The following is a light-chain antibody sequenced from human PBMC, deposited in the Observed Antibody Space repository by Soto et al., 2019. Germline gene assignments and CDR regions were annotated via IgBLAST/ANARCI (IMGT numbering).Light chain of an antibody. Sequence: QSALTQPASVSGSPGQSITISCTGASSDVGAYNYVSWYQQHPGKAPKLMIYDVSSRPSGVSNRFSGSKSGNTASLTISGLQAEDGADYYCSSYTSSITYVFGTGTKVTVL. CDR1: SSDVGAYNY. CDR3: SSYTSSITYV. V-gene: IGLV2-14*01. CDR2: DVS. J-gene: IGLJ1*01.